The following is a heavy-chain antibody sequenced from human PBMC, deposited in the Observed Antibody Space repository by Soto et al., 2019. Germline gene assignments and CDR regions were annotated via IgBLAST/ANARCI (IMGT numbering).Heavy chain of an antibody. Sequence: ASVNVSCKASGYTFTSYGISWVRQAPGQGLGWMGWINPNSGNTDYAQKLQGRVTMTRNTSTSTAYMELSSLRSEDTAVYYCARGGSYYYMDVWGKGTTVTVSS. CDR3: ARGGSYYYMDV. CDR1: GYTFTSYG. D-gene: IGHD3-10*01. V-gene: IGHV1-18*01. J-gene: IGHJ6*03. CDR2: INPNSGNT.